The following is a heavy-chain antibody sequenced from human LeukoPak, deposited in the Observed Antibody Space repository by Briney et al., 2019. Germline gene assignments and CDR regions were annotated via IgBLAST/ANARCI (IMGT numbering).Heavy chain of an antibody. D-gene: IGHD2-2*02. V-gene: IGHV1-69*13. CDR3: ARRVKGCSSTSCYTEVRTTDWFDP. J-gene: IGHJ5*02. CDR1: GGTFSSHA. CDR2: IIPIFGTA. Sequence: SVKVSCKASGGTFSSHAISWVRQAPGQGLEWMGGIIPIFGTANYAQKFQGRVTITADESTSTAYMELSSLRSEDTAVYYCARRVKGCSSTSCYTEVRTTDWFDPWGQGTLVTVSS.